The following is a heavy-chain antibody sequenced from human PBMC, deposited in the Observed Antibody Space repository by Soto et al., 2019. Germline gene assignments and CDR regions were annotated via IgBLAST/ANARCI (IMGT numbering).Heavy chain of an antibody. CDR2: INSDGSST. CDR3: ARVVVPHTEYDAFDI. J-gene: IGHJ3*02. V-gene: IGHV3-74*01. CDR1: GFTFSTYW. D-gene: IGHD2-15*01. Sequence: EVQLVESGGGLVQPGGSLRLSCAASGFTFSTYWMHWVRQAPGKGLAWVSRINSDGSSTSYADSVKGRFTIPRDNAKNTLYLQMNSLRGEDTAMYYCARVVVPHTEYDAFDIWGQGTMVTVSS.